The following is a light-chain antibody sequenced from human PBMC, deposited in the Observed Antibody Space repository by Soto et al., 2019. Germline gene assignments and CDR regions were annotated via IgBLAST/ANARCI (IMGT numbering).Light chain of an antibody. CDR2: GAS. CDR3: QQYNNWPWT. V-gene: IGKV3-15*01. Sequence: EIVMTQSPATLFLSPGVRATLSCRASQSISDTLAWYQQKPGQAPRLPIYGASKRATGFPARFSGSGSGTDFTLTISSLQSEDFAVYYCQQYNNWPWTFGQGTKVDIK. CDR1: QSISDT. J-gene: IGKJ1*01.